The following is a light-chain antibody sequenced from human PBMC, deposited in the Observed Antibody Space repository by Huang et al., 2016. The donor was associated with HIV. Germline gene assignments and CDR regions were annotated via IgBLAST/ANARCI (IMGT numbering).Light chain of an antibody. J-gene: IGKJ2*01. CDR3: QQYNTYPYT. CDR1: QSISSW. CDR2: DAS. Sequence: DIQMTQSPSTLSASVGDRVTITCRASQSISSWLAWYQQKPGKAPKLLIYDASSLESGVPPRFSGSGSGTEFTLTINGLQPDNFATYYCQQYNTYPYTFGQGTKLEIK. V-gene: IGKV1-5*01.